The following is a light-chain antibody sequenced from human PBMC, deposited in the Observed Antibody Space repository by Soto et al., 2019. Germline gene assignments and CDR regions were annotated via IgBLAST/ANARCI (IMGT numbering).Light chain of an antibody. Sequence: DFQMTQSPSSLSASVGDRVSITCRSSQTISNYLNWYQQKPGRAPKLLIYAASSLQSGVPSRFSGSGSGTDFHITISSLQPDDFATYFCQQSYDTPFTFGHGTKVDIK. V-gene: IGKV1-39*01. CDR1: QTISNY. CDR2: AAS. CDR3: QQSYDTPFT. J-gene: IGKJ3*01.